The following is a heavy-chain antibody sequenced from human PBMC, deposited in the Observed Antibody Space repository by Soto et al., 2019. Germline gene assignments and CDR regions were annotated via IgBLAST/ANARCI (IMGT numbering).Heavy chain of an antibody. Sequence: LRLSCAASGFTCSSYDMSWVRQAPGKGLEWVSTILVGGSTHYPDSVKGRFTISRDNSKNTVFLQMDSLTAGDTAVYYCAKATATGGGAFDICGQGTMVTVSS. D-gene: IGHD2-8*02. CDR3: AKATATGGGAFDI. J-gene: IGHJ3*02. V-gene: IGHV3-23*01. CDR2: ILVGGST. CDR1: GFTCSSYD.